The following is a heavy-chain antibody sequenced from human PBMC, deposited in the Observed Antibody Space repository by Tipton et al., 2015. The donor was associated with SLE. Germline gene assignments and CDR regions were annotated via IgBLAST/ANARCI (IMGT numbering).Heavy chain of an antibody. V-gene: IGHV4-31*03. CDR3: ARDQGIWSPPMD. J-gene: IGHJ4*02. CDR1: GGPISSGGYY. D-gene: IGHD2-15*01. Sequence: TLSLTCTVSGGPISSGGYYWSWIRQHPGKGLEWIGYIYYSGSTYYNPSLKSRVTISVDTSKNQFSLKLSSVAAADTAVYYCARDQGIWSPPMDWGQGTLVTVSS. CDR2: IYYSGST.